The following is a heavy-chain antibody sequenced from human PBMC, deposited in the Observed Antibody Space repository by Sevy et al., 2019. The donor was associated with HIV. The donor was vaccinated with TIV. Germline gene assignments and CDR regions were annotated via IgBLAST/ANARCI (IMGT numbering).Heavy chain of an antibody. D-gene: IGHD2-15*01. CDR3: AKDISGEGYLGSGYFDY. CDR2: ITWDGGST. V-gene: IGHV3-43*01. J-gene: IGHJ4*02. Sequence: GGSLRLSCAASGFTFDDYTMNWVRQAPGKGLEWVSLITWDGGSTYYADSVKGRFTISRDNSKNSLYLQMNSLRTEDTALYYCAKDISGEGYLGSGYFDYWCQGTLVTVSS. CDR1: GFTFDDYT.